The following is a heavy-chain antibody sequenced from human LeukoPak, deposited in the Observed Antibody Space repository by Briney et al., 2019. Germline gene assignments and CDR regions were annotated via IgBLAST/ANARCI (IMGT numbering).Heavy chain of an antibody. CDR2: ISYDGSNK. CDR1: GFTFSSYG. CDR3: RVVITDFDY. V-gene: IGHV3-33*01. D-gene: IGHD3-22*01. Sequence: GGSLRLSCAASGFTFSSYGMHWVRQAPGKGLEWVAVISYDGSNKYYADSVKGRFTISRDNSKNTLYLQMNSLRAEDTAVYYRRVVITDFDYWGQGTLVTVSS. J-gene: IGHJ4*02.